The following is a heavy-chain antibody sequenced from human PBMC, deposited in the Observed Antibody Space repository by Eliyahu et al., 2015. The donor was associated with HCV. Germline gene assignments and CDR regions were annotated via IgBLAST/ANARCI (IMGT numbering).Heavy chain of an antibody. V-gene: IGHV5-51*01. CDR3: ARHVRYCSGGSCFGI. CDR1: GXXFTSYW. D-gene: IGHD2-15*01. CDR2: IYPGDSDT. Sequence: EVQLVQSGAXVKKPGESLKISCKGSGXXFTSYWIGWVRQLPGKGLEWMGIIYPGDSDTRYSPSFQGQVTISADKSISTAYLQWSSLKASDTAMYYCARHVRYCSGGSCFGIWGQGTMVTVSS. J-gene: IGHJ3*02.